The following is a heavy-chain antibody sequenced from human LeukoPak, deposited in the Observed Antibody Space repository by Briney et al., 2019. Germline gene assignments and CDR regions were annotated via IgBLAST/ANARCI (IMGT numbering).Heavy chain of an antibody. D-gene: IGHD2-15*01. Sequence: SVEVSCKASGGTFSSYAISWVRQAPGQGPEWMGRIIPILGIANYAQKFQGRVTITADKSTSTAYMELSSLRSEDTAVYYCARDLLDDCSGGSCYQYYWGQGTLVTVSS. CDR3: ARDLLDDCSGGSCYQYY. CDR1: GGTFSSYA. J-gene: IGHJ4*02. CDR2: IIPILGIA. V-gene: IGHV1-69*04.